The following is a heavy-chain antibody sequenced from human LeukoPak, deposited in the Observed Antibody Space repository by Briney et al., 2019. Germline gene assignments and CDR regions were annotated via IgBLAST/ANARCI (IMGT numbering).Heavy chain of an antibody. CDR2: ISSSSSYT. J-gene: IGHJ4*02. V-gene: IGHV3-11*05. CDR1: GFTFSDYY. Sequence: GGSLRLSCAASGFTFSDYYMSWIRQAPGKGLEWVPYISSSSSYTNYADSVKGRFTISRDNAKNSLYLQMNSLRAEDTAVYYCAREGIVGATTDYWGQGTLVTVSS. D-gene: IGHD1-26*01. CDR3: AREGIVGATTDY.